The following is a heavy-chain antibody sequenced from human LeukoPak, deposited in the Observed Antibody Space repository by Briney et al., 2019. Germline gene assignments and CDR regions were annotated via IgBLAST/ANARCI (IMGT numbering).Heavy chain of an antibody. J-gene: IGHJ3*02. CDR2: ISTVGSST. V-gene: IGHV3-74*01. D-gene: IGHD6-6*01. CDR1: GFTFSSYW. Sequence: GGSLTLSCAVSGFTFSSYWRHWVRQPPGKGLVWVSRISTVGSSTNSADSVKGRFTISRDNAPDTLYLQMNSLRAEDTAVYCCVREDSSSSGRAFDIWGQGTMVTVS. CDR3: VREDSSSSGRAFDI.